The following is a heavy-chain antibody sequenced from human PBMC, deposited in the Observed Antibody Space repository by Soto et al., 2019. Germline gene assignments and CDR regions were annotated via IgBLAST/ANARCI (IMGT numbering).Heavy chain of an antibody. CDR2: IYHSGST. Sequence: TLSLTCAVSGGSISSSNWWSWVRQPPGKGLEWIGEIYHSGSTNYNPSLKSRVTISVDKSKNRFSLKLSSVTAADTAVYYCARAGVSGSFFDYWGQGTLVTVSS. V-gene: IGHV4-4*02. CDR1: GGSISSSNW. D-gene: IGHD3-10*01. CDR3: ARAGVSGSFFDY. J-gene: IGHJ4*02.